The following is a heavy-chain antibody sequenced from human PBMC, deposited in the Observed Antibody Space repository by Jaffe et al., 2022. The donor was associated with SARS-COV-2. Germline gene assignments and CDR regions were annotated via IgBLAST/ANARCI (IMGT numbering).Heavy chain of an antibody. J-gene: IGHJ6*02. CDR2: ISWNSGSI. D-gene: IGHD2-21*01. CDR3: AKDVHVDYYYGMDV. V-gene: IGHV3-9*01. CDR1: GFTFDDYA. Sequence: EVQLVESGGGLVQPGRSLRLSCAASGFTFDDYAMHWVRQAPGKGLEWVSGISWNSGSIGYADSVKGRFTISRDNAKNSLYLQMNSLRAEDTALYYCAKDVHVDYYYGMDVWGQGTTVTVSS.